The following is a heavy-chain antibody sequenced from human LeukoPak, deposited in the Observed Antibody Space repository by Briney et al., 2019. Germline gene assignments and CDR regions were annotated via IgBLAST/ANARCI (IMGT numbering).Heavy chain of an antibody. Sequence: ASVKVSCKASGYTFTSYGISWVRQAPGQGLEWMGWISAYNGNTNYAQKFQGRVTMTRDMSTSTVYMELSSLRSEDTAVYYCATNTGTVFDYWGQGALVTVSS. CDR1: GYTFTSYG. D-gene: IGHD7-27*01. J-gene: IGHJ4*02. CDR3: ATNTGTVFDY. CDR2: ISAYNGNT. V-gene: IGHV1-18*01.